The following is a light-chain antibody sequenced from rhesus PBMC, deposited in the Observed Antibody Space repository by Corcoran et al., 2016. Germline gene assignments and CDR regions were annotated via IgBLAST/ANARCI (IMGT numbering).Light chain of an antibody. CDR1: QSVSSN. CDR2: HGS. V-gene: IGKV3-35*01. Sequence: EILLTQSPATLSLSPGERVTLSCRASQSVSSNLAWYAQQPGQSPRLLIFHGSNRATGVPDRFSGSGSGTDFTLTITSLEAEDLGVYYCQQYNNWLTFGGGARV. CDR3: QQYNNWLT. J-gene: IGKJ4*01.